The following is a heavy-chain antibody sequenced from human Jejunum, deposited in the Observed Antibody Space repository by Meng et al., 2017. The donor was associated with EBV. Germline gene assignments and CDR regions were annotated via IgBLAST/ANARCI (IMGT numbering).Heavy chain of an antibody. CDR1: GYTFTRYG. J-gene: IGHJ4*01. V-gene: IGHV1-18*01. CDR2: ITVYNGNT. CDR3: ARDSSGYNANDKVSDY. Sequence: QVQLVQSGVRVKKPCASVKVYCKTSGYTFTRYGISWVRQAPGHGPEWMGWITVYNGNTNYAPRLQGRVTMTTDLSTSTAYMELRSLRSDDTAVYYCARDSSGYNANDKVSDYWGQGTLVTVSS. D-gene: IGHD5-12*01.